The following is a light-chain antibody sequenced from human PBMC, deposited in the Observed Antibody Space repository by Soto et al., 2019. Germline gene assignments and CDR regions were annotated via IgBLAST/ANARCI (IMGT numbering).Light chain of an antibody. Sequence: DIVMTQSPLSLPVTPGEPASISCRSSQSLLNSNGYMHLDWYLXRQGQSPQLXIYLGSNRAHGVPDRFSGSGTGTDLTLTINSVEADDVGVYDCMQALQTPITFGQGTRLEIK. V-gene: IGKV2-28*01. J-gene: IGKJ5*01. CDR2: LGS. CDR1: QSLLNSNGYMH. CDR3: MQALQTPIT.